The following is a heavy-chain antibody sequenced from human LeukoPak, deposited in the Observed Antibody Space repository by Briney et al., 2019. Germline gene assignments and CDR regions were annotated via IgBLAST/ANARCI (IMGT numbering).Heavy chain of an antibody. J-gene: IGHJ6*02. Sequence: ASVKVSCKASGYTFTSYGFSWVRQAPGQGLEWMGWISAYNGNTNYAQKLQGRVTMTTDTSTSTAYMELRSLRSDDTAVYYCARRTQHDYYYYGMDVWGQGPTVTVSS. V-gene: IGHV1-18*01. CDR1: GYTFTSYG. CDR3: ARRTQHDYYYYGMDV. D-gene: IGHD1-14*01. CDR2: ISAYNGNT.